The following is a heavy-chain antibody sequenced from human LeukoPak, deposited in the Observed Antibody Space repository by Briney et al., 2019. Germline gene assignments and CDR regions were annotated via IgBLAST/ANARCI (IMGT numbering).Heavy chain of an antibody. CDR1: GFTFSRYW. V-gene: IGHV3-7*04. J-gene: IGHJ4*02. D-gene: IGHD5-12*01. CDR3: ARLGYSAYETYYFDY. CDR2: INQDGSGT. Sequence: PGGPLRLSCAASGFTFSRYWMSWLHQAPGKGLEGVAHINQDGSGTYYVDSVKGRFTISRDNAKNSLFLQMNSLRVEDTAVYYCARLGYSAYETYYFDYWGQGSLVTVSS.